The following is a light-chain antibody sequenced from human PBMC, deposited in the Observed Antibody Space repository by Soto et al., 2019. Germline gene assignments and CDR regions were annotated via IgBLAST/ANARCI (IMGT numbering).Light chain of an antibody. CDR3: QQYSNWPLLS. CDR1: QSVGSH. J-gene: IGKJ4*01. Sequence: EIVMTQSPVTLSVSPGERATLSCRASQSVGSHLAWYQQRPGQAPRLLIYGASYRATGIPARFSGSGSGTDFTLTISSLQSEDFVVYYCQQYSNWPLLSFGGGTKVDIK. CDR2: GAS. V-gene: IGKV3-15*01.